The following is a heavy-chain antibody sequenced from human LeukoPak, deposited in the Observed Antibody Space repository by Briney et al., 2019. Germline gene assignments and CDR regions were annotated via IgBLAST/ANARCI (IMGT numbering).Heavy chain of an antibody. D-gene: IGHD3-22*01. CDR3: ARDVGKGSGYYYLRY. CDR1: GFTFSSYG. CDR2: IRYDGSNK. J-gene: IGHJ4*02. V-gene: IGHV3-30*02. Sequence: GGSLRLSCAASGFTFSSYGMHWVRQAPGKGLEWVAFIRYDGSNKYYADSVKGRFTISRDNSKNTLYLQMNSLRAEDTAVYYCARDVGKGSGYYYLRYWGQGTLVTVSS.